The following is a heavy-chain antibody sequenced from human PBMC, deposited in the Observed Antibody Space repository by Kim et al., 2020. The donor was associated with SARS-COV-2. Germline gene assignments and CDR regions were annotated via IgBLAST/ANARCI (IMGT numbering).Heavy chain of an antibody. D-gene: IGHD6-19*01. CDR3: ARDLSSGTSRGWFDP. J-gene: IGHJ5*02. CDR2: ISGSSSYI. V-gene: IGHV3-21*04. CDR1: GFTFGSYT. Sequence: GGSLRLSCAASGFTFGSYTMNWGRLAPGKGLEWVSSISGSSSYIYYADSVKGRFTISRDNAKKSLYLQMNSLRAEDTGIYYCARDLSSGTSRGWFDPWGLGTLAT.